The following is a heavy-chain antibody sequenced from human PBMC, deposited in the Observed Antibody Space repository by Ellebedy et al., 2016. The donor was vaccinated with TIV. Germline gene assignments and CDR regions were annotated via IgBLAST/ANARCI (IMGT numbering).Heavy chain of an antibody. CDR2: IPTAGHT. CDR1: GITLESLD. Sequence: GESLKISCAVPGITLESLDLPWVRQDHGPGLERVSGIPTAGHTFSRGSVKGRFPVSRENARNSVYLQMSSLRAGDTAVYYCARATGTRYSSNWNDIDYWGQGTQVTVSS. CDR3: ARATGTRYSSNWNDIDY. J-gene: IGHJ4*02. V-gene: IGHV3-13*04. D-gene: IGHD1-1*01.